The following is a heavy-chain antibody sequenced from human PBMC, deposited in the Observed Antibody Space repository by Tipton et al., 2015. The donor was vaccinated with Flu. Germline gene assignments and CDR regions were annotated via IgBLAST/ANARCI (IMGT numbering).Heavy chain of an antibody. J-gene: IGHJ6*02. V-gene: IGHV4-59*01. CDR2: VYYSGGH. CDR3: ACGKSGYGYAYYYGMDV. Sequence: TLSLTCTVSGVSITSDYWSWIRQSPGKGLEWIGYVYYSGGHNEYNPSLKSRVTILADTSKNHFSLKLTSVTAADTAVYYCACGKSGYGYAYYYGMDVWGQGTTVTVSS. D-gene: IGHD5-18*01. CDR1: GVSITSDY.